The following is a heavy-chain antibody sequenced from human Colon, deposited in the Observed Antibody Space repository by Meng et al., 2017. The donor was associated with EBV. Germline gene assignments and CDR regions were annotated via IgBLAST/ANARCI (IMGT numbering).Heavy chain of an antibody. D-gene: IGHD5-24*01. CDR3: ARGPSRWLQFSFDY. J-gene: IGHJ4*02. CDR2: IYYSGST. Sequence: QGQLQESGPGLVKPSPTLSLTCTVSGGSISSGGYYWSWIRQHPGKGLEWIGYIYYSGSTYYNPSLKSRVTISIDTSKNQFSLKLSSVTAADTAVYYCARGPSRWLQFSFDYWGQGTLVTVSS. CDR1: GGSISSGGYY. V-gene: IGHV4-31*03.